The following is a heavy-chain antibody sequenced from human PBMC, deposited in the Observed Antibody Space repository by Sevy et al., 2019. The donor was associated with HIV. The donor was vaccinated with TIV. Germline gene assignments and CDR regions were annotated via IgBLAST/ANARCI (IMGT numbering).Heavy chain of an antibody. CDR3: SAFDI. J-gene: IGHJ3*02. CDR2: INSNGQTI. V-gene: IGHV3-11*01. CDR1: GFTFSDYY. Sequence: GGSRRLSCTASGFTFSDYYMSWIRQAPGKGLEWVAYINSNGQTIFYADSIKGRFTISRNNAKKSLYLQMDSLRAEDTAVYYCSAFDIWGQGTMVTVSS.